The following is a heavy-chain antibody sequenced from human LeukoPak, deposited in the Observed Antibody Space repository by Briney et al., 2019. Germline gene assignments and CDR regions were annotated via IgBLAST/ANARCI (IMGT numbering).Heavy chain of an antibody. J-gene: IGHJ6*02. V-gene: IGHV4-61*01. D-gene: IGHD3-22*01. CDR3: ASAYYYDSSGYYSPHYYGMDV. Sequence: SEALSLICCVSGASIISGSYYWSWIQQPPGRGLEWSGYVYYSGSTNYNPSLKSRVTISVDTSKNQFSLKLSSVTAADTAVYYCASAYYYDSSGYYSPHYYGMDVWGQGTTVTVSS. CDR1: GASIISGSYY. CDR2: VYYSGST.